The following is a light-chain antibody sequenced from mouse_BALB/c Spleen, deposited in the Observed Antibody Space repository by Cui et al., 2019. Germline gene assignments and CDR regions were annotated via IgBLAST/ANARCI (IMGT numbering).Light chain of an antibody. V-gene: IGKV4-55*01. CDR1: SSVSY. CDR3: QQWSSYPRT. J-gene: IGKJ1*01. CDR2: DTS. Sequence: VLTQSSAIMPASPGEETTITCSGSSSVSYMYWYQQKPGSSPRLLIYDTSNLPSGVPVRFSGSGSGTSYSLTIGRMEAEDAATYYCQQWSSYPRTFGGGTKLEIK.